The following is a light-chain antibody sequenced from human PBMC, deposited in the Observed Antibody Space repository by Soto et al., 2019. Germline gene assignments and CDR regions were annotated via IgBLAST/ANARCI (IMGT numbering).Light chain of an antibody. Sequence: EIVLTQSPGTLSLSPGERATLSCRASQSVGDTYLAWYQQKPGQAPRLLMYSTSIRATGIPDRFSGSGSGPDITLTISRLDPEDFGVYYCQHYVRALMWTFGQGTKVDI. V-gene: IGKV3-20*01. CDR1: QSVGDTY. CDR2: STS. J-gene: IGKJ1*01. CDR3: QHYVRALMWT.